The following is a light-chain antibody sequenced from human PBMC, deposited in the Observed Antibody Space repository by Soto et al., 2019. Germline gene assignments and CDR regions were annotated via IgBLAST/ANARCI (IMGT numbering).Light chain of an antibody. CDR3: QQYGSAYT. CDR1: QSVSSSY. J-gene: IGKJ2*01. V-gene: IGKV3-20*01. CDR2: GAS. Sequence: EIVVTQSPGTLPLSPGERATLSCRASQSVSSSYLAWYQQKPGQAPRLLIYGASRRATCIPDRFSGSGSGTDFTLTISRLEAEDVAVYYCQQYGSAYTFGQGTKLEIK.